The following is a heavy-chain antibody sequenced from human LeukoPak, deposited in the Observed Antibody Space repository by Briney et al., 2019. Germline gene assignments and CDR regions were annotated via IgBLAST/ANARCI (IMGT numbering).Heavy chain of an antibody. CDR3: ARGYYDFWSGYYGRAMDYYGMDV. Sequence: GGSLRLSCAASGFTFSSYWMSWVRRAPGEGMEWVANIKQDGSEKYYVDSVKGRFTISRDNSKNTLYLQMNSLRAEDTAVYYCARGYYDFWSGYYGRAMDYYGMDVWGQGTTVTVSS. V-gene: IGHV3-7*01. CDR2: IKQDGSEK. D-gene: IGHD3-3*01. CDR1: GFTFSSYW. J-gene: IGHJ6*02.